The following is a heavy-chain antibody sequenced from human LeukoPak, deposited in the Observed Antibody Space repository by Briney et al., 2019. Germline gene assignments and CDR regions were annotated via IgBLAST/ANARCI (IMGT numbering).Heavy chain of an antibody. J-gene: IGHJ4*02. CDR1: GYTFTSYG. CDR3: ARKGSLLWFGELNYYFGY. Sequence: ASVKVSCKASGYTFTSYGISWVRQAPGQGLEWMGWISAYNGNTNYAQKLQGRVTMTTDTSTSTAYMELRSLRSDDTAVYYCARKGSLLWFGELNYYFGYWGQGTLVTVSS. CDR2: ISAYNGNT. D-gene: IGHD3-10*01. V-gene: IGHV1-18*01.